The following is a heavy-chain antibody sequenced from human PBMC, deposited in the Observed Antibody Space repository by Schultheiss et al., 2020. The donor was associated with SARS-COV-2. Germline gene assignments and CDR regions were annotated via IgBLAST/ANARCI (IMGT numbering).Heavy chain of an antibody. V-gene: IGHV1-2*02. CDR2: INPNSGGT. Sequence: ASVKVSCKASGYTFTSYDINWVRQATGQGLEWMGWINPNSGGTNYAQKFQGRVTMTRDTSISTAYMELSRLRSDDTAVYYCAVGYCSSTSCSYYYYYGMDVWGQGTTVTVSS. CDR3: AVGYCSSTSCSYYYYYGMDV. J-gene: IGHJ6*02. CDR1: GYTFTSYD. D-gene: IGHD2-2*01.